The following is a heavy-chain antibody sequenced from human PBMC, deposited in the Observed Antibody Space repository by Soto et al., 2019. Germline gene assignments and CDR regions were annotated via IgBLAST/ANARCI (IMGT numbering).Heavy chain of an antibody. D-gene: IGHD3-10*01. V-gene: IGHV4-59*12. CDR2: IYYSGST. Sequence: PSETLSLTCTVSGGSISSYYWSWIRQPPGKGLEWIGYIYYSGSTNYNPSLKSRVTISVDTSKNQFSLKLSSVTAADTAVYYCASRKFLRRVKGNYYYYYGMDVWGQGTTVTVSS. CDR3: ASRKFLRRVKGNYYYYYGMDV. J-gene: IGHJ6*02. CDR1: GGSISSYY.